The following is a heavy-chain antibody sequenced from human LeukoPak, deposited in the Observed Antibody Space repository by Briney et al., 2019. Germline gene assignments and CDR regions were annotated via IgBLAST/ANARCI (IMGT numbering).Heavy chain of an antibody. CDR2: IILIFGIA. D-gene: IGHD3-22*01. Sequence: SVKVSCKASGGTFSSYAISWVRQAPGQGLEWMGRIILIFGIANYAQKFQGRVTITADKSTSTAYMELSSLRSEDTAVYYCARAPASGYYYEDAFDIWGQGTMVTVSS. V-gene: IGHV1-69*04. CDR3: ARAPASGYYYEDAFDI. J-gene: IGHJ3*02. CDR1: GGTFSSYA.